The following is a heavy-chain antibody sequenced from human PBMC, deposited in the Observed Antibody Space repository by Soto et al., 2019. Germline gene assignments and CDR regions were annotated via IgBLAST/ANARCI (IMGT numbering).Heavy chain of an antibody. D-gene: IGHD1-26*01. V-gene: IGHV3-15*07. CDR1: GFTFSNAW. J-gene: IGHJ4*02. Sequence: EVQLVESGGGLVKPGGSLRLSCAASGFTFSNAWMNWVRQAPGKGLEWVGRIKSKTDGGTTDYAAPMKGRFTISRDDSKNTLYLQMNSLKTEDTAVYYCTRSYRRDYFDYWGQGTLVTVSS. CDR2: IKSKTDGGTT. CDR3: TRSYRRDYFDY.